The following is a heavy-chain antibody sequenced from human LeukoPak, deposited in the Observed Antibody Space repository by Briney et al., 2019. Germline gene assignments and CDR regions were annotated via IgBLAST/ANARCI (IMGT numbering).Heavy chain of an antibody. Sequence: GGSLRLSCVGSRFTFSSYGMHWVRQAPGEGLEWVAFIRYDGSNSYYIDSVKGRFTISRDNSKNTLYLQMNSLRAEDTAVYYCANGYCSSTSCHTVRRESYWGQGTLVTVSS. CDR1: RFTFSSYG. CDR3: ANGYCSSTSCHTVRRESY. D-gene: IGHD2-2*03. V-gene: IGHV3-30*02. CDR2: IRYDGSNS. J-gene: IGHJ4*02.